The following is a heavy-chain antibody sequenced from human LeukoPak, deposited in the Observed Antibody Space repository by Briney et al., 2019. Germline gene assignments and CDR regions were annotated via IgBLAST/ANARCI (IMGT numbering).Heavy chain of an antibody. CDR3: ARHAGSYWASAFDI. CDR1: GGSISSSSYY. J-gene: IGHJ3*02. V-gene: IGHV4-39*01. Sequence: SETPSLTCTVSGGSISSSSYYWGWIRQPPGKGLEWIGSIYYSGSTYYNPSLKSRVTISVDTSKNQFSLKLSSVTAADTAVYYCARHAGSYWASAFDIWGQGTMVTVSS. D-gene: IGHD1-26*01. CDR2: IYYSGST.